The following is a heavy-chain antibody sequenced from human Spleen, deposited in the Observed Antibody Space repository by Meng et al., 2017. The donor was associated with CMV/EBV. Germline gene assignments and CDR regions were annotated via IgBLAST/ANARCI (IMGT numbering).Heavy chain of an antibody. D-gene: IGHD1-26*01. Sequence: GESLKISCAASGVSFSNYWMSWVRQAPGKGLDWVANIGQRGGDRDYAGSVRGRFTISRDNAKNSLYLQMNSLRAEDTAVYYCGSREGGYWGQGTLVTVSS. CDR1: GVSFSNYW. CDR3: GSREGGY. V-gene: IGHV3-7*01. CDR2: IGQRGGDR. J-gene: IGHJ4*02.